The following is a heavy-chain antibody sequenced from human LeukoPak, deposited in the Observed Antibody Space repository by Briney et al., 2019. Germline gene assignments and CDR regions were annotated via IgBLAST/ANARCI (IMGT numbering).Heavy chain of an antibody. CDR1: GFTFNEYY. Sequence: GGSLRLSCAASGFTFNEYYMTWIRQAPGKGLEWVSYISNSGYTKYYADSVNDRVTISRDNAKNSLYLQMSSLRAEDTAVYYCARTLLEWFGELFASDYWGQGTLVTVSS. V-gene: IGHV3-11*01. D-gene: IGHD3-10*01. J-gene: IGHJ4*02. CDR3: ARTLLEWFGELFASDY. CDR2: ISNSGYTK.